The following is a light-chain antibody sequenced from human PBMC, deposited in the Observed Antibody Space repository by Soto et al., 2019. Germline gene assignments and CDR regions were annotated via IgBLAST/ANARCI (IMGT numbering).Light chain of an antibody. V-gene: IGKV3-15*01. J-gene: IGKJ4*01. CDR2: GVS. Sequence: EIVMTQSPGTLSVSPGERATLSCRASQSVSSNLAWYQQKSGQAPRLLIYGVSTRATGIPARFSGSGSGTEFTLTISSLQSEDFAVYYCQQYSSWPPLTFGGGTKVEIK. CDR3: QQYSSWPPLT. CDR1: QSVSSN.